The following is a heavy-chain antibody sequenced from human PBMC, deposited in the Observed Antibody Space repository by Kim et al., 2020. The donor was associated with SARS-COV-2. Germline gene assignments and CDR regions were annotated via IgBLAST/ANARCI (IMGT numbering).Heavy chain of an antibody. CDR2: MNGFNGNT. D-gene: IGHD1-26*01. Sequence: ASVKVSCKTSGYTFTNYGITWVRQAPGQGLEWMGWMNGFNGNTNYAQKVQGRVTMTRDTSTETAYMELRSLTSDDTAVYYCVRDRTVGTLPWFDPWGQGTLVTVSS. CDR1: GYTFTNYG. V-gene: IGHV1-18*01. CDR3: VRDRTVGTLPWFDP. J-gene: IGHJ5*02.